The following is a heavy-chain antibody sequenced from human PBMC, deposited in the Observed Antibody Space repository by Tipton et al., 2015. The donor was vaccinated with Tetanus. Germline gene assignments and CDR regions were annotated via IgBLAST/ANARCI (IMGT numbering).Heavy chain of an antibody. D-gene: IGHD2-15*01. J-gene: IGHJ4*02. Sequence: SLRLSCAASGFTFSAYWMSWVRQAPGKGLEWVANIKGDGSDKKYVDSVRGRFTISRDNAKNSLYLQMNSLRAEDTAVYYCARGGYCSGGSCYSVLDYWGQGTLVTVSS. CDR1: GFTFSAYW. CDR3: ARGGYCSGGSCYSVLDY. CDR2: IKGDGSDK. V-gene: IGHV3-7*01.